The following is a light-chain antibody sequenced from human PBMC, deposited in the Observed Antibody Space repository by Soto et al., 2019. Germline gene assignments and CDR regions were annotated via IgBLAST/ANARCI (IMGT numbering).Light chain of an antibody. CDR2: EVS. V-gene: IGLV2-14*01. Sequence: QYALTQPASVSGSPGQSITISCTGTSIDVGGYNFVSWYQQHPGKAPKLMIYEVSNRPSGVSNRFSGSKSGNTASLTISGLQAEDEADYYCSSYTSSSTLVVFGGGTKLTVL. CDR3: SSYTSSSTLVV. J-gene: IGLJ2*01. CDR1: SIDVGGYNF.